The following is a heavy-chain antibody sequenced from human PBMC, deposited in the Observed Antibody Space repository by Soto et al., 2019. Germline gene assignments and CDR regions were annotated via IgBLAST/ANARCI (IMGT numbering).Heavy chain of an antibody. D-gene: IGHD6-19*01. CDR2: IKSDGSST. J-gene: IGHJ4*02. CDR3: EMYSSGKDY. CDR1: GFTLSGYW. V-gene: IGHV3-74*01. Sequence: GGSLRLSCGASGFTLSGYWMHWVRQAPGKGLEWVSLIKSDGSSTRYADSVKGRFTISRDDAKNTLYLQMNSLRAEDTAVYYCEMYSSGKDYWGQGTLVTVSS.